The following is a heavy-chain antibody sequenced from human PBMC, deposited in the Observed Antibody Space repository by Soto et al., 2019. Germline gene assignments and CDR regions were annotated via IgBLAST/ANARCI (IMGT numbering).Heavy chain of an antibody. CDR1: GGSISSSNYY. D-gene: IGHD1-26*01. J-gene: IGHJ5*02. CDR3: ATQEVGGSYVYTFDP. CDR2: IYYSGST. Sequence: SGTLSLTCTVSGGSISSSNYYWGWIRQPPGKGLEWIGSIYYSGSTYYNPSLKSRVTISVDTSKNQFSLKLSSVTAADTAVYYCATQEVGGSYVYTFDPWGQGTLVTVSS. V-gene: IGHV4-39*01.